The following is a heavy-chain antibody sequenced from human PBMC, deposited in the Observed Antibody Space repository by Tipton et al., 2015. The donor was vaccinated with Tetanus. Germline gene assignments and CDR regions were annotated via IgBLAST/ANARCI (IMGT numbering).Heavy chain of an antibody. Sequence: QSGAEVKKPGASVKVSCKASGYTFNHHGVHWVRQAPGQSLEWMGWINTATGNTKYSQKFQARVTITSDTSASTAYMELSSLRSEDTAVYYCARARWQSGGPYYFDYWGQGIMVTVSS. J-gene: IGHJ4*02. CDR3: ARARWQSGGPYYFDY. CDR2: INTATGNT. D-gene: IGHD1-26*01. V-gene: IGHV1-3*04. CDR1: GYTFNHHG.